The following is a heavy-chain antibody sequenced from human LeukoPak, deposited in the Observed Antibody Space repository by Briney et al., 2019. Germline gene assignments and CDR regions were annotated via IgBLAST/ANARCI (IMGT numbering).Heavy chain of an antibody. V-gene: IGHV4-39*07. CDR2: IYYSGST. CDR3: ARVYDSSGYYSYYFDY. CDR1: GGSISSSSCY. J-gene: IGHJ4*02. D-gene: IGHD3-22*01. Sequence: KPSETLSLTCTVSGGSISSSSCYWGWIRQPPGKGLERIGSIYYSGSTYYNPSLKSRVTISVDTSKNQFSLKLSSVTAADTAVYYCARVYDSSGYYSYYFDYWGQGTLVTVSS.